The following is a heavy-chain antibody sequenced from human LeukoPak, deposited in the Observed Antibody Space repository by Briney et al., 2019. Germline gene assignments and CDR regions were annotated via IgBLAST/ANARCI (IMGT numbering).Heavy chain of an antibody. Sequence: SETLSLTCTVSGGSISSYYWSWIRQPPGKGLEWIGYIYYSGSTNYNPSLKSRVTISVDTSKNQFPLKLSSVTAADTAVYYCARTYYDFWSGYPSGAFDIWGQGTMVTVSS. CDR1: GGSISSYY. D-gene: IGHD3-3*01. J-gene: IGHJ3*02. CDR2: IYYSGST. V-gene: IGHV4-59*08. CDR3: ARTYYDFWSGYPSGAFDI.